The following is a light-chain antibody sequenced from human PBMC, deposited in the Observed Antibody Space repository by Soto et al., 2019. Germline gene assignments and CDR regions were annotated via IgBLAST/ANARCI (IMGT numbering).Light chain of an antibody. CDR2: GVF. CDR3: QHYDGSPRT. V-gene: IGKV3-20*01. J-gene: IGKJ2*01. CDR1: QSVNSNY. Sequence: ETVLTQSPGTVSLSPGERATLSCRTSQSVNSNYLAWYQQKPGQAPRLLIYGVFNRATGIPERFSGSESGTDFTLTISGLETEDSAVYYCQHYDGSPRTFGQGPKLQIK.